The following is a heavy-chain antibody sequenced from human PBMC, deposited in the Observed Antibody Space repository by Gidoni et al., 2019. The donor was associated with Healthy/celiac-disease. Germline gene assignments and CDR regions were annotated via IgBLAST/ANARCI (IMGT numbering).Heavy chain of an antibody. J-gene: IGHJ5*02. CDR3: ARSLTGTTGIRFDP. Sequence: QVQLVQSGAEVKKPGSSVKVSCKASGGPFSSYAISWVRQAPGQGLEWMGRIIPILGIANYAQKCQGRVTITADKSTSTAYMELSSLRSEDTAVYYCARSLTGTTGIRFDPWGQGTLVTVSS. CDR1: GGPFSSYA. D-gene: IGHD1-7*01. CDR2: IIPILGIA. V-gene: IGHV1-69*04.